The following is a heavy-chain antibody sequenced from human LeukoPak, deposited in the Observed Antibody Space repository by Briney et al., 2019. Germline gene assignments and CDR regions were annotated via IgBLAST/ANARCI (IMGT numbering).Heavy chain of an antibody. CDR3: ARGAYCSGGSCYPRDYYYYGMDV. CDR1: GGTFSSYA. V-gene: IGHV1-69*04. J-gene: IGHJ6*02. Sequence: SVKVSCKASGGTFSSYAISWVRQAPGQGLGWMGRIIPILGIANYAQKFQGRVTITADKSTSTAYMELSSLRSEDTAVYYCARGAYCSGGSCYPRDYYYYGMDVWGQGTTVTVSS. CDR2: IIPILGIA. D-gene: IGHD2-15*01.